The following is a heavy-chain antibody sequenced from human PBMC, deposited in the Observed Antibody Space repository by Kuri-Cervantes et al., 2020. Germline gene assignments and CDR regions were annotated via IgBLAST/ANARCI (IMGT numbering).Heavy chain of an antibody. Sequence: ASVKVSCKASGYTFTSYYMHWVRQAPGQGLEWMGWINPNSGDAMYAQNFQDRVTMTRDTSISTAYMEVTGLTSDDAAVYYCARGSSSGSNYFDPWGQGTLVTVSS. CDR2: INPNSGDA. CDR3: ARGSSSGSNYFDP. CDR1: GYTFTSYY. D-gene: IGHD3-22*01. V-gene: IGHV1-2*02. J-gene: IGHJ5*02.